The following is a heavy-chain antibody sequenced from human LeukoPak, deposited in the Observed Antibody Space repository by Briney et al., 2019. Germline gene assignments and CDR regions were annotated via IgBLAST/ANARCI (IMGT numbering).Heavy chain of an antibody. Sequence: GGSLRLSCAASGFTFSSYSMNWVRQAPGKGLEWVSSISSSSSYIYYADSVKGRFTISRDNAKNSLYLQMNSLRAEDTAVYYCARDLDYDILTGYPTDAFDIWGQGTMVTVSS. CDR1: GFTFSSYS. J-gene: IGHJ3*02. V-gene: IGHV3-21*01. CDR3: ARDLDYDILTGYPTDAFDI. CDR2: ISSSSSYI. D-gene: IGHD3-9*01.